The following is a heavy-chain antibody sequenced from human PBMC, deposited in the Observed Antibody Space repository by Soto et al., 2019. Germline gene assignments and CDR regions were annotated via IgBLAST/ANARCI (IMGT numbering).Heavy chain of an antibody. CDR1: GFALRNNA. Sequence: EVQLLESGGGLIQPGGSLRLSCAASGFALRNNAMTWVRQAPGQGLEYVSSISGSGSHTYYADSVKGRFIVSRDDSKNTLYLQMNSLRAEDTAVYSCAKGVLDRGVDAWGQGTLVIVSS. D-gene: IGHD2-8*01. CDR2: ISGSGSHT. J-gene: IGHJ5*02. CDR3: AKGVLDRGVDA. V-gene: IGHV3-23*01.